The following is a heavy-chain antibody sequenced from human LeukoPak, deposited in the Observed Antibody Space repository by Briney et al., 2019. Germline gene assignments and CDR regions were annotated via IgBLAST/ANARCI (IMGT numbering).Heavy chain of an antibody. Sequence: SGGSLRLSCAASGFTFSSYWMHWVRQAPGKGLVWVSRINSDGSSTSYADSVKGRFTISRDNAKNSLYLQMNSLRAEDTAVYYCARTRDYYGDYVGGYLWDFDYWGQGTLVTVSS. D-gene: IGHD4-17*01. V-gene: IGHV3-74*01. CDR3: ARTRDYYGDYVGGYLWDFDY. J-gene: IGHJ4*02. CDR2: INSDGSST. CDR1: GFTFSSYW.